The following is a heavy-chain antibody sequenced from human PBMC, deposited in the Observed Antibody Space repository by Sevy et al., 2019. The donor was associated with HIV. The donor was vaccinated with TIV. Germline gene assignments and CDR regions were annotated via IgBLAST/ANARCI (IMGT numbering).Heavy chain of an antibody. CDR3: ARESYVRIDWNFPYYGPDV. D-gene: IGHD1-7*01. CDR1: GFTFSSYS. CDR2: ISSSSSHI. V-gene: IGHV3-21*01. Sequence: GGSLRLSCAASGFTFSSYSMNWVRQAPGKGLEWVSSISSSSSHIYYADSVKGRFTISRDNAKNSLYLQMSCLRADDTAAYYCARESYVRIDWNFPYYGPDVWGQGTTVTVSS. J-gene: IGHJ6*02.